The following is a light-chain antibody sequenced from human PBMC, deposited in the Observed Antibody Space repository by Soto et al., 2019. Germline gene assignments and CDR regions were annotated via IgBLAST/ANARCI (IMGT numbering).Light chain of an antibody. Sequence: QSALTKPRSVSGSPGQSVTISCTGTSSDVGSYSYVSWYQQHPGKAPELMIYDVSKRPSGVPDRFSGSKSGNTASLTISGLQAGDEADYYCCSYAGSYTYVFGTGTKLTVL. V-gene: IGLV2-11*01. CDR2: DVS. CDR3: CSYAGSYTYV. J-gene: IGLJ1*01. CDR1: SSDVGSYSY.